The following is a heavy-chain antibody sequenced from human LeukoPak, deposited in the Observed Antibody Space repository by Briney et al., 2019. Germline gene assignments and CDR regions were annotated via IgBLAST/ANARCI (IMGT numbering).Heavy chain of an antibody. J-gene: IGHJ4*02. D-gene: IGHD6-6*01. CDR2: INHSGST. CDR3: ARSDLEYSSSGPFDY. Sequence: SETLSLTCAVYGGSFSGYYWSWIRQPPGKGPEWIGEINHSGSTNYNPSLKSRVTISVDTSKNQFSLKLSSVTAADTAVYYCARSDLEYSSSGPFDYWGQGTLVTVSS. CDR1: GGSFSGYY. V-gene: IGHV4-34*01.